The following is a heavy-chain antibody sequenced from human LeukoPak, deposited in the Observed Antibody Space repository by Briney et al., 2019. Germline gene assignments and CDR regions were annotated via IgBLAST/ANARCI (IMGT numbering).Heavy chain of an antibody. V-gene: IGHV1-69*13. CDR1: GGTFSSYA. D-gene: IGHD2-2*01. CDR2: IIPIFGTA. CDR3: ARKLVDYCSSTSCYYFDY. J-gene: IGHJ4*02. Sequence: SVKVSCKASGGTFSSYAISWVRQAPGQGLEWMGGIIPIFGTANYAQKFQGRVTITADESTSTAYMELSSLRSEDTAVYYCARKLVDYCSSTSCYYFDYWGQGTLVTVSS.